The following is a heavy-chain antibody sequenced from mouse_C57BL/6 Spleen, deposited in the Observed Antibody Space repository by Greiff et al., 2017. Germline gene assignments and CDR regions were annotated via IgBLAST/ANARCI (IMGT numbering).Heavy chain of an antibody. CDR3: TTDGKGSY. Sequence: EVKLQESGAELVRPGASVKLSCTASGFNIKDDYMHWVKQRPEQGLEWIGWIDPENGDTEYASKFQGKATITADTSSNTAYLQLSSLTSEDTAVYYCTTDGKGSYWGQGTLVTVSA. V-gene: IGHV14-4*01. D-gene: IGHD2-1*01. CDR1: GFNIKDDY. CDR2: IDPENGDT. J-gene: IGHJ3*01.